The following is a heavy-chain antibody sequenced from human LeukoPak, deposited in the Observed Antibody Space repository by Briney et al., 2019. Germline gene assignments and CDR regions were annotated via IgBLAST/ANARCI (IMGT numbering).Heavy chain of an antibody. CDR1: GFTFSSYM. V-gene: IGHV3-21*01. CDR2: ISSSSSYI. J-gene: IGHJ5*02. CDR3: ARDPHDYIGP. Sequence: GGSLRLSCAASGFTFSSYMMTWVRQAPGKGLEWVSSISSSSSYIYYADSVKGRFTISRDNAKNSLYLQMNSLRAEDTAVYYCARDPHDYIGPWGQGTLVTVSS. D-gene: IGHD4-11*01.